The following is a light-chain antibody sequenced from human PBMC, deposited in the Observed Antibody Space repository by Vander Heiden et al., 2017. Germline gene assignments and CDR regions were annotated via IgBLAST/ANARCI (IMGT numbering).Light chain of an antibody. Sequence: GQRVTISCSGSSSSIGSNPVTLYQQLPGTAPKLLIYSNDQRPSGVPDRFSGAKSGTSASLATSGLQSEDEADYYCAAWDDSLNGHVVFGGGTKLTVL. CDR2: SND. CDR1: SSSIGSNP. V-gene: IGLV1-44*01. CDR3: AAWDDSLNGHVV. J-gene: IGLJ2*01.